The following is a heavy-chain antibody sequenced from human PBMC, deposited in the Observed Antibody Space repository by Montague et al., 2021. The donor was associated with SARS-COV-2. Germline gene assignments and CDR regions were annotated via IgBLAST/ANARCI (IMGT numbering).Heavy chain of an antibody. CDR2: IYNSGST. D-gene: IGHD3-10*01. CDR1: GGSITSYY. V-gene: IGHV4-4*07. Sequence: SETLSLTCTVSGGSITSYYWSWIRQPPGKGLECIGLIYNSGSTNYNPSLKSRVTMSVDTSRKQFSLKLTSVTAADTAVYYCAGGNGSGSFSCWGQGTLVTVSS. CDR3: AGGNGSGSFSC. J-gene: IGHJ4*02.